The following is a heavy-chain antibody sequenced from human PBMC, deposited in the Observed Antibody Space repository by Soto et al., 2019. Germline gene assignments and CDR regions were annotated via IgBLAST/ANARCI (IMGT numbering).Heavy chain of an antibody. Sequence: GASVKVSCKASGYTFTSYGISWVRQAPGQGLEWMGWISAYNGNTNYAQKLQGGVTMTTDTSTSTAYMELRSLRSDDTAVYYCARVVRGSLEVVARVQQLMTPRFDYWGQGTLVTVSS. J-gene: IGHJ4*02. CDR2: ISAYNGNT. D-gene: IGHD6-13*01. CDR1: GYTFTSYG. V-gene: IGHV1-18*01. CDR3: ARVVRGSLEVVARVQQLMTPRFDY.